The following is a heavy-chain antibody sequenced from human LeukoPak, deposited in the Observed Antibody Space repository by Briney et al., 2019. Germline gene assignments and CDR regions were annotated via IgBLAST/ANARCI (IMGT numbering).Heavy chain of an antibody. CDR3: ARAAPYYYDSSGYPAFDS. V-gene: IGHV3-21*01. CDR2: ISSGSSYI. Sequence: PGGSLRLSCAASGFAFSSYSMNWVRQAPGKGLEWVSSISSGSSYIYYADSVKGRFTISRDNAKNSLYLQMNSLREEDPAVYYCARAAPYYYDSSGYPAFDSWGQGTMVTVSA. J-gene: IGHJ3*02. CDR1: GFAFSSYS. D-gene: IGHD3-22*01.